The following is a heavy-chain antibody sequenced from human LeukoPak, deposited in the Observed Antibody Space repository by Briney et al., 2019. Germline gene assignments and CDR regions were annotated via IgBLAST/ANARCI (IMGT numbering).Heavy chain of an antibody. J-gene: IGHJ4*02. V-gene: IGHV3-53*01. Sequence: PGGSLRLSCAASGFTFSSYGMSWVRQAPGKGLEWVSLISTGGSPYYTDSVKGRFTISRDNSKNTLFLQMNSLRAEDTAVYYCVRGFRGYSFDYWGQGTLVTVSS. CDR2: ISTGGSP. CDR1: GFTFSSYG. CDR3: VRGFRGYSFDY.